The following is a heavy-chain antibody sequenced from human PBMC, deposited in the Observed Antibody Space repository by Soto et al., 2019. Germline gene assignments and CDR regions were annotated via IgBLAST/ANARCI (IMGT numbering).Heavy chain of an antibody. D-gene: IGHD2-2*01. Sequence: PGGSLRLSCAASGFTFSSYAMSWIRQAPGKGLEWVSAISGSGGSTYYADSVKGRFTISRDNSKNTLYLQMNSLRAEDTAVYYCANLIVVVPAAMPWDYGSGSEFDYWGQGTLVTVSS. J-gene: IGHJ4*02. CDR2: ISGSGGST. CDR3: ANLIVVVPAAMPWDYGSGSEFDY. V-gene: IGHV3-23*01. CDR1: GFTFSSYA.